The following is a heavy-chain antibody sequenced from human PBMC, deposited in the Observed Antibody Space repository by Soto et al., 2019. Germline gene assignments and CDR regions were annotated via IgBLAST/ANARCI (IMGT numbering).Heavy chain of an antibody. J-gene: IGHJ5*02. CDR1: GYTFTGYY. D-gene: IGHD3-22*01. V-gene: IGHV1-2*02. CDR2: INPNSGGT. CDR3: ARDPTYYYDSSGYYAGWFDP. Sequence: ASVKVSCKASGYTFTGYYMHWVRQAPGQGLEWMGWINPNSGGTNYAQKFQGRVTMTRDTSISTAYMELSRLRSDDTAVYYCARDPTYYYDSSGYYAGWFDPWGQGTLVTVSS.